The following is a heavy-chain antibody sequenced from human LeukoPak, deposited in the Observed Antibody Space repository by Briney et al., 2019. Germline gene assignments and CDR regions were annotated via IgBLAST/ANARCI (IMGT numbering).Heavy chain of an antibody. Sequence: AASVKVSCKASGGTFSSYAISWVRQAPGQGIEWMWRIIPILGIPNYAQKFQGRVTITADKSTSTAYMELSSLRSEDTGVYCCGRVNLVRGVPGYWGQGTLVTVSS. J-gene: IGHJ4*02. CDR2: IIPILGIP. CDR1: GGTFSSYA. D-gene: IGHD3-10*01. CDR3: GRVNLVRGVPGY. V-gene: IGHV1-69*04.